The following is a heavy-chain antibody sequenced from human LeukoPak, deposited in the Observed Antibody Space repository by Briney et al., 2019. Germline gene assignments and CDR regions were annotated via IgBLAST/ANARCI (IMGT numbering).Heavy chain of an antibody. CDR1: GFIFSNAY. J-gene: IGHJ6*02. V-gene: IGHV3-15*01. D-gene: IGHD3/OR15-3a*01. Sequence: GGSLRLSCAAPGFIFSNAYMSWVRQAPGKGLEWVGHIKSKTDGGTTDYAAPVKGRFTISRDDSKNTLYLQMNSLKTEDTALYYCTTDGLFYYYGVDVWGQGTTVTVSS. CDR2: IKSKTDGGTT. CDR3: TTDGLFYYYGVDV.